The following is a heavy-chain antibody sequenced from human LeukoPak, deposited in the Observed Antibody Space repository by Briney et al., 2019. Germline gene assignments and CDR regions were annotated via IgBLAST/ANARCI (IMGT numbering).Heavy chain of an antibody. CDR3: ARRYYYRSGTSNYFDY. Sequence: ESLLIPCWASADSFTSYCTGCLRQMPRKGLEWMGIINPDDSDTRDIPSFQGQVPISADKSISAAYLQWSSLKASDTGMYYCARRYYYRSGTSNYFDYWGQGTLVTVSS. CDR1: ADSFTSYC. D-gene: IGHD3-10*01. V-gene: IGHV5-51*01. CDR2: INPDDSDT. J-gene: IGHJ4*02.